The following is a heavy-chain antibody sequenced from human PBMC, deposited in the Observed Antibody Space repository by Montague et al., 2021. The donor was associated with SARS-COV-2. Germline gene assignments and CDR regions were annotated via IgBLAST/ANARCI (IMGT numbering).Heavy chain of an antibody. CDR2: IRSIRYGGST. Sequence: SLRLSCAASGFTFSNHTMNWFRQAPGKGLEWVSFIRSIRYGGSTEYAASVKGRFIISRDNSKSIAYLEMNRLKTEDTAVYYCTKDPDAYNWGQGTLVTVSS. CDR1: GFTFSNHT. CDR3: TKDPDAYN. D-gene: IGHD5-24*01. J-gene: IGHJ4*02. V-gene: IGHV3-49*03.